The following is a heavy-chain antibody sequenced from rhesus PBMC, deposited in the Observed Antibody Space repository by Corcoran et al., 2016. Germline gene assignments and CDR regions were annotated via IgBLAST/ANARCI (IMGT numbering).Heavy chain of an antibody. V-gene: IGHV3S18*01. Sequence: EVQLVESGGGLAKPGGSVRLSCGASVFSLRAHYMCWGRQGLAWVSGISYTGGSTYYADSVEGRFTISRENAKNTLYLQMDSLRAEDTAVYYCARVRGAAIGRFDVWGAGVLVTVSS. CDR3: ARVRGAAIGRFDV. D-gene: IGHD3-9*01. CDR1: VFSLRAHY. J-gene: IGHJ5-1*01. CDR2: ISYTGGST.